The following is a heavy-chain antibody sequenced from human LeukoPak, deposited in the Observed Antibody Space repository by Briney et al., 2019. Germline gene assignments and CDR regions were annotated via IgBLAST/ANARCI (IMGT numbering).Heavy chain of an antibody. V-gene: IGHV3-7*01. J-gene: IGHJ4*02. Sequence: TGGSLRLSCAASGFTFTDYWMSWARQAPGKGLEWVAIIKQDDSEKYYVDSVKGRFTISRDNAKNSLYLQMNSLRAEDTAVYYCTRDEAAATNWGQGTLVTVSS. CDR1: GFTFTDYW. CDR2: IKQDDSEK. D-gene: IGHD6-13*01. CDR3: TRDEAAATN.